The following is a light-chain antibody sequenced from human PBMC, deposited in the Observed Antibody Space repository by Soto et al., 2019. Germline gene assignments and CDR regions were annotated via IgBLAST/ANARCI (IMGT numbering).Light chain of an antibody. CDR1: SSNIGSNT. CDR3: AAWDDSLNGYV. V-gene: IGLV1-44*01. CDR2: SNN. Sequence: VLTQPPSASGTPGQGVTISCSGSSSNIGSNTVNWYQQLPGTAPKLLIYSNNQRPSGVPDRFSGSKSGTSASLAISGLQSEDEADYYCAAWDDSLNGYVFGTGTKVTVL. J-gene: IGLJ1*01.